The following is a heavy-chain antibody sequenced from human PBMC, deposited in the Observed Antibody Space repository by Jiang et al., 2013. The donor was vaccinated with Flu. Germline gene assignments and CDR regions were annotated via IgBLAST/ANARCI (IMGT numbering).Heavy chain of an antibody. D-gene: IGHD5-12*01. V-gene: IGHV4-31*03. Sequence: GSGLVKPSQTLSLTCTVSGASTSSGGYYWGWVRQHPGKGLEWIGCIYYSGTTYYNPSLKSRITISVDTSRNQFSLKLTSVTAADTAVYYCARALKYSGFELPYFDFWGPEPGHRLL. CDR3: ARALKYSGFELPYFDF. CDR1: GASTSSGGYY. CDR2: IYYSGTT. J-gene: IGHJ4*02.